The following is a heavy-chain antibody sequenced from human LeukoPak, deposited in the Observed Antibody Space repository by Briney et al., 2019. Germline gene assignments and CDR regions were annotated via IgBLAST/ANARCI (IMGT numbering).Heavy chain of an antibody. CDR2: INHSGST. V-gene: IGHV4-34*01. J-gene: IGHJ4*02. D-gene: IGHD3-10*01. CDR1: GGSFSGYY. Sequence: SETLSLTCAVYGGSFSGYYWSWTRQPPGKGLEWIGEINHSGSTNYNPSLKSRVTISVDTSKNQFSLKLSSVTAADTAVYYCARNYYGSGSLDYWGQGTLVAVSS. CDR3: ARNYYGSGSLDY.